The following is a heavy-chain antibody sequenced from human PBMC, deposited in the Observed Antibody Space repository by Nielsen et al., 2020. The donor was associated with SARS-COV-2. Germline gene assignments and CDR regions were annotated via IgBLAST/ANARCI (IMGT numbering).Heavy chain of an antibody. CDR3: ARASSLYYDILTGYSQTAPFDY. V-gene: IGHV3-7*03. J-gene: IGHJ4*02. CDR2: IKQDGSEK. D-gene: IGHD3-9*01. CDR1: GFTLGDYA. Sequence: GESLKISCTASGFTLGDYAMSWVRQAPGKGLEWVANIKQDGSEKYYVDSVKGRFTISRDNAKNSLYLQMNSLRAEDAAVYYCARASSLYYDILTGYSQTAPFDYWGQGTLVTVSS.